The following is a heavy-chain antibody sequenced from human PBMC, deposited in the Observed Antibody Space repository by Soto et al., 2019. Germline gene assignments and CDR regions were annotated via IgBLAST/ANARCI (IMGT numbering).Heavy chain of an antibody. CDR3: ARSYSSYVSDWFDP. J-gene: IGHJ5*02. Sequence: LSLTCTVSGGSISRYYWSWIRQPPGKGLEWIGYIYYSGSTNYNPSLKSRVTISVDTSKNQFSLKLSSVTAADSAVYYCARSYSSYVSDWFDPWGQGTLVTV. CDR1: GGSISRYY. D-gene: IGHD6-6*01. V-gene: IGHV4-59*01. CDR2: IYYSGST.